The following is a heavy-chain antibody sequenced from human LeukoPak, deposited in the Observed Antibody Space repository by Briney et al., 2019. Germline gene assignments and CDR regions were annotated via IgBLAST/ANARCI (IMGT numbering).Heavy chain of an antibody. V-gene: IGHV4-4*07. Sequence: SQTLSLTCTVSGGSISSYYRSWIRQPAGKGLEWIGRIYTSGSTNYNPSLKSRVTMSVDTSKNQFSLKLSSVTAADTAVYYCARENVVPAAIVYNWFDPWGQGTLVTVSS. D-gene: IGHD2-2*01. CDR3: ARENVVPAAIVYNWFDP. J-gene: IGHJ5*02. CDR1: GGSISSYY. CDR2: IYTSGST.